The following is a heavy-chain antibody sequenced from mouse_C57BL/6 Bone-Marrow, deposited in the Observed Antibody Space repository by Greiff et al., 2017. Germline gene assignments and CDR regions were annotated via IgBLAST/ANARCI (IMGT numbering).Heavy chain of an antibody. CDR1: GFSLTSYA. J-gene: IGHJ1*03. V-gene: IGHV2-9-1*01. CDR3: ASITTVVATDWYFDV. Sequence: VKVVESGPGLVAPSQSLSITCTVSGFSLTSYAISWVRQPPGKGLEWLGVIWTGGGTNYNSALKSRLSISKDNSKSQVFLKMNSLQTDDTARYYCASITTVVATDWYFDVWGTGTTVTVSS. D-gene: IGHD1-1*01. CDR2: IWTGGGT.